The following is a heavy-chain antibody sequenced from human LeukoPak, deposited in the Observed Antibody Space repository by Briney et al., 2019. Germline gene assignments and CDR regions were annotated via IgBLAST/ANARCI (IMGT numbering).Heavy chain of an antibody. CDR3: AREVDAAAAYNWFDP. CDR1: GGSISSSSYY. V-gene: IGHV4-39*07. Sequence: SETLSLTCTVSGGSISSSSYYWVWIRQPPGKGLEWIGTIYYSGSTYYKPSLKRRVTISVDTSKNQFSLKLSSVTAADTAVYYCAREVDAAAAYNWFDPWGQGTLVTVPS. CDR2: IYYSGST. J-gene: IGHJ5*02. D-gene: IGHD2-2*01.